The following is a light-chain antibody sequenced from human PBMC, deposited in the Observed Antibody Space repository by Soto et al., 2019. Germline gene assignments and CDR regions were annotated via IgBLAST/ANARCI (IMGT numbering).Light chain of an antibody. Sequence: EVVMTQSPATLSVSPGERATLSCRASQSVSSNLAWYQQKPGQAPRLLIYGASTRATGIPARFSGSGSGTEFTLTISSLQSEDFAVYYCQQYNNSPRTFRQGTKLEIK. CDR1: QSVSSN. CDR3: QQYNNSPRT. J-gene: IGKJ2*02. V-gene: IGKV3-15*01. CDR2: GAS.